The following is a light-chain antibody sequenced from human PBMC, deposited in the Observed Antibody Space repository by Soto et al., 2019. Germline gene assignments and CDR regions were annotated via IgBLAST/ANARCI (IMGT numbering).Light chain of an antibody. CDR3: QQYVSSPWA. J-gene: IGKJ1*01. CDR2: GAS. Sequence: EIVLAQSPGTLSLSPGESATLSCRASQSVSSSFLAWYQQKAGQAPRLLIYGASRRATGIPDRFSGSGSGTDFTLTISRLEHEDFAVYYCQQYVSSPWAFGQGTKVEI. V-gene: IGKV3-20*01. CDR1: QSVSSSF.